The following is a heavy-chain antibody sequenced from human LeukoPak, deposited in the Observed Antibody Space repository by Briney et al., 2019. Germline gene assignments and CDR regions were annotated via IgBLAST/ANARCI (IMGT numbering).Heavy chain of an antibody. CDR3: ARDNLYYGSGYDAFDI. CDR1: GGSISYYY. V-gene: IGHV4-59*01. CDR2: IYYSGST. D-gene: IGHD3-10*01. Sequence: SETLSLTCTVSGGSISYYYWSWIRQPPGKGLEWIGYIYYSGSTNYNPSLKSRVTISVDTSKNQFSLKLSSVTAADTAVYYCARDNLYYGSGYDAFDIWGQGTMVTVSS. J-gene: IGHJ3*02.